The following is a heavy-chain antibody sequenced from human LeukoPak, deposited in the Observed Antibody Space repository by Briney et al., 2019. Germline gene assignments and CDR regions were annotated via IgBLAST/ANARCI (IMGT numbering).Heavy chain of an antibody. J-gene: IGHJ6*02. CDR3: ARGNVVRGVIITTYYYYYGMDV. CDR2: IYYSGGT. V-gene: IGHV4-39*07. Sequence: SETLSLTCTVSGGSISSSSYYWGWIRQPPGKGLEWIGNIYYSGGTNYNPSLKSRVTISVDTSKNQFSLKLSSVTAADTAVYYCARGNVVRGVIITTYYYYYGMDVWGQGTTVTVSS. D-gene: IGHD3-10*01. CDR1: GGSISSSSYY.